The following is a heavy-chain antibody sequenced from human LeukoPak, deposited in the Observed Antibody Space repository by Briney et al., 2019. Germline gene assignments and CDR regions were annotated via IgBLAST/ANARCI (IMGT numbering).Heavy chain of an antibody. V-gene: IGHV1-46*01. CDR3: ARGGGPIAIFGVVTARWYYFDY. J-gene: IGHJ4*02. D-gene: IGHD3-3*01. CDR2: INPSGGST. CDR1: GYTFTSYY. Sequence: ASVKVSCKASGYTFTSYYMHWVRQAPGQGLEWMGIINPSGGSTSYAQKFQGRVTMTRDMPTSTVYMELSSLRSEDTAVYYCARGGGPIAIFGVVTARWYYFDYWGQGTLVTVSS.